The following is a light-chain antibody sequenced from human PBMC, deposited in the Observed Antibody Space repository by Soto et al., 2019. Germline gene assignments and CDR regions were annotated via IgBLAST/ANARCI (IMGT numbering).Light chain of an antibody. CDR3: QQYNNWPPMA. CDR1: QSVGSN. CDR2: GAS. J-gene: IGKJ1*01. V-gene: IGKV3-15*01. Sequence: EIVMTQSPATLSVSPGERATLSCRASQSVGSNLAWYQQKPGQAPRLLIYGASTRATGIPARFSGSGSGTEFTLTISSLQSEDFAVYYCQQYNNWPPMAFGQGTKVEIK.